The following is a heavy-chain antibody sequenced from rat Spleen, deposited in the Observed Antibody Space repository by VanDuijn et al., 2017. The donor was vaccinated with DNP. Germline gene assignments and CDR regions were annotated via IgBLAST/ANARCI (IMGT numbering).Heavy chain of an antibody. J-gene: IGHJ2*01. V-gene: IGHV5-31*01. CDR2: ITNTGGST. Sequence: EVQLVESGGGLVQFGRSLKLSCVASGFTFNNYWMTWIRQAPGKGLEWVASITNTGGSTYYQDSVKGRFTISRDNAKSTLYLQMNSLRSEDTATYYCARLGGDWGQGVMVTVSS. D-gene: IGHD5-1*01. CDR3: ARLGGD. CDR1: GFTFNNYW.